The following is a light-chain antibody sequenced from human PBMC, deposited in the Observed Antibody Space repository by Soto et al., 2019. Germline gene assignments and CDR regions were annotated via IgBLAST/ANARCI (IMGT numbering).Light chain of an antibody. Sequence: EIVLTQSPGTLSLSPGDRATLSCRASQTISRSYLAWYQQKPGQAPRLLIYGASSRATGIPDSFTASGSGTDFTLTISRLESEDFAVYYCQQYGRSSCTFGQGTKVEI. CDR3: QQYGRSSCT. CDR1: QTISRSY. V-gene: IGKV3-20*01. J-gene: IGKJ1*01. CDR2: GAS.